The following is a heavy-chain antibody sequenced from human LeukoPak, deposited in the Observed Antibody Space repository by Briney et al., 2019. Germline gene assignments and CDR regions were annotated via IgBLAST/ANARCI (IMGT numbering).Heavy chain of an antibody. J-gene: IGHJ4*02. V-gene: IGHV1-24*01. Sequence: ASVKVSCKVSGYTLTELSMHWVRQAPGKGLEWVGGIRPETGEPIFAQKFRGRVTITEDTFTDTGYPELRGLTSEDTAVYYCSTDSGRSYFYFDFWGQGTLVTVSS. CDR3: STDSGRSYFYFDF. CDR1: GYTLTELS. D-gene: IGHD3-10*01. CDR2: IRPETGEP.